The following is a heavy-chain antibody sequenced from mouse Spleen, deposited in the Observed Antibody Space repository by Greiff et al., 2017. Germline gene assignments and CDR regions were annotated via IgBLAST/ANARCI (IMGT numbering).Heavy chain of an antibody. CDR2: IDPSDSYT. J-gene: IGHJ1*03. CDR1: GYTFTSYW. Sequence: QVQLQQPGAELVMPGASVKLSCKASGYTFTSYWMHWVKQRPGPGLEWIGEIDPSDSYTNYNQQFKGKATLTVYKSSSTAYMQLSSLTSEDSAVYYCARAYYYGSSYGYFDVWGTGTTVTVSS. V-gene: IGHV1-69*01. D-gene: IGHD1-1*01. CDR3: ARAYYYGSSYGYFDV.